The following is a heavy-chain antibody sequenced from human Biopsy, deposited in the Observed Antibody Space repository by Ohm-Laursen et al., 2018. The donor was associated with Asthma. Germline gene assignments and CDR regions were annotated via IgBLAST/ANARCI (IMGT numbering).Heavy chain of an antibody. CDR1: GGYTGSSDHH. V-gene: IGHV4-30-4*01. CDR3: ARWGSFGFDY. CDR2: IYYSGST. J-gene: IGHJ4*02. Sequence: TLSLTCRVSGGYTGSSDHHWAWIRQAPGKGLEWIGYIYYSGSTYYNPSLKSRVTISVDTSKNQFSLNLSSVTAADTAVYYCARWGSFGFDYWGQGTLVTVSS. D-gene: IGHD7-27*01.